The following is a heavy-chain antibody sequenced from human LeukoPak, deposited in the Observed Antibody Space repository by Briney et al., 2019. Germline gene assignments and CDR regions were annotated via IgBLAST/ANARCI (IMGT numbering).Heavy chain of an antibody. V-gene: IGHV3-30*18. Sequence: GGSLRLSCAASGFTFSSYGMHWVRQAPGKGLEWVAVISYDGSYKYYADSVKGRFTISRDNSKNTLYLQMNSLRAEDTAVYYCAKVKQWLVPWFDPWDQGTLVTVSS. CDR3: AKVKQWLVPWFDP. CDR1: GFTFSSYG. CDR2: ISYDGSYK. D-gene: IGHD6-19*01. J-gene: IGHJ5*02.